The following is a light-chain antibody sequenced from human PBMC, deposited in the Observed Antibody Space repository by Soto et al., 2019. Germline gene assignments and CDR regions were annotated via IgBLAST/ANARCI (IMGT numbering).Light chain of an antibody. CDR2: EVS. CDR3: SSYGGGNTVV. CDR1: SSDVGGYNY. J-gene: IGLJ2*01. Sequence: QSALTQPPSASGSPGQSVTISCTGTSSDVGGYNYVSWYQQHPGKAPKLMIYEVSKRPSGVPDRFSGSKSGNTASLTVSGLQADDEADYYCSSYGGGNTVVFGGGTKLTVL. V-gene: IGLV2-8*01.